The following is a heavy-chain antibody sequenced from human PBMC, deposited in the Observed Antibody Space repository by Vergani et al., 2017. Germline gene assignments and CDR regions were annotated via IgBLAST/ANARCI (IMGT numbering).Heavy chain of an antibody. J-gene: IGHJ6*02. CDR1: GGSISSGSYY. CDR3: ARQKAVRYGMDV. V-gene: IGHV4-61*02. Sequence: QVQLQESGPGLVKPSQTLSLTCTVSGGSISSGSYYWSWIRQPAGKGLEWIGRIYTSGSTNYNPSLKSRVTISVDTSKNPFSLKLSSVTAADTAVYYCARQKAVRYGMDVWGQGTTVTVSS. CDR2: IYTSGST.